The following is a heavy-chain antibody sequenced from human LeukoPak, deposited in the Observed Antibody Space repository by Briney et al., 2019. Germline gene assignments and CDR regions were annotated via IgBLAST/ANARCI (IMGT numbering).Heavy chain of an antibody. Sequence: PGGSLRLSCAASGFTFSSYAMSWVRQAPGKGLEWVSGISRGGDTTYYADSVRGRFTISRDNSKNTLYLQMNSLRAEDTAVYYCARAYYYESSGYYSLGMSYYHDMDVWGQGTTVTVSS. J-gene: IGHJ6*02. CDR2: ISRGGDTT. D-gene: IGHD3-22*01. V-gene: IGHV3-23*01. CDR1: GFTFSSYA. CDR3: ARAYYYESSGYYSLGMSYYHDMDV.